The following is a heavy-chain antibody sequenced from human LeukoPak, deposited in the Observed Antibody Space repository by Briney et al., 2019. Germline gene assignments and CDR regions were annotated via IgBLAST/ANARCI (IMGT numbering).Heavy chain of an antibody. Sequence: PSETLSLTCTVSGGSVSSGSYYWRWIRQPPGKGLEWIGYIYYSGSTDYNPSLKSRVTISVDTSKNQFSLKLSSVTAADTAVYYCARDAGGIAAAGREYDYWGQGTLVTVSS. CDR1: GGSVSSGSYY. J-gene: IGHJ4*02. CDR3: ARDAGGIAAAGREYDY. D-gene: IGHD6-13*01. CDR2: IYYSGST. V-gene: IGHV4-61*01.